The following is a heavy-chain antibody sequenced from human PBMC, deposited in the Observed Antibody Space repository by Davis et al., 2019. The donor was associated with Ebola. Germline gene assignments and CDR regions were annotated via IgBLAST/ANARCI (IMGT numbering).Heavy chain of an antibody. Sequence: MPSETLSLTCAVYGGSFSGYYWSWIRQSPGKGLEWIGAVYPTGDTNYSPALKSRITISRHTSTNQFSLRLSSLTAADTAVYYCGALGASKLYYGTDVWGQGTTVIVSS. V-gene: IGHV4-34*01. CDR1: GGSFSGYY. D-gene: IGHD3-16*01. CDR2: VYPTGDT. CDR3: GALGASKLYYGTDV. J-gene: IGHJ6*02.